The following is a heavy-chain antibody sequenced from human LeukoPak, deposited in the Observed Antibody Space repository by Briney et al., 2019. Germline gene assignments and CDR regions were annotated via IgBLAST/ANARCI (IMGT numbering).Heavy chain of an antibody. J-gene: IGHJ4*02. Sequence: GGSLRLSCAASGFTFSSYWMHWVRQAPGKGLVWVSRTKSDGSDTSYADSVKGQFTISRDNAKNTLYLQMNSLRAEDTAVYYCASGYSSSSLIPFDYWGQGTLVTVSS. V-gene: IGHV3-74*01. CDR1: GFTFSSYW. CDR2: TKSDGSDT. CDR3: ASGYSSSSLIPFDY. D-gene: IGHD6-6*01.